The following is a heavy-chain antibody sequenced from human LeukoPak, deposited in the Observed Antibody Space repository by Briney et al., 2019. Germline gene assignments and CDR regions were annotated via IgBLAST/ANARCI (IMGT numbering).Heavy chain of an antibody. D-gene: IGHD5-18*01. CDR2: IYTSGST. Sequence: SQTLSLTCTVSGGSISSGSYYWSWIRQPAGKGLEWIGRIYTSGSTNYNPSLKSRVTISVDTSKNQFSLKLSSVTAADTAMYYCARDYVYGYSYGFYYYMDVWGKGTTVTVSS. CDR3: ARDYVYGYSYGFYYYMDV. CDR1: GGSISSGSYY. J-gene: IGHJ6*03. V-gene: IGHV4-61*02.